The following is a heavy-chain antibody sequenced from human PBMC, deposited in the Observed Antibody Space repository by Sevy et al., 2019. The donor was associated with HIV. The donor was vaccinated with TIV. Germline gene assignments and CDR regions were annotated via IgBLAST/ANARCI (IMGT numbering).Heavy chain of an antibody. CDR3: ARDGVLRYFDWLSTGYYYGMDV. CDR1: GYTFTSYA. V-gene: IGHV7-4-1*02. J-gene: IGHJ6*02. Sequence: ASVKVSCKASGYTFTSYAMNWVRQAPGQGLEWMGWINTNTGNPTYARGFTGRFVFSLDTSVSTAYLQISSLKAEDTAVYYCARDGVLRYFDWLSTGYYYGMDVWGQGTTVTVSS. D-gene: IGHD3-9*01. CDR2: INTNTGNP.